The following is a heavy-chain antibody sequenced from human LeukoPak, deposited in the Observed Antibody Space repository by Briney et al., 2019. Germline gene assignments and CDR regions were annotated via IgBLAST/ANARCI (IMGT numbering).Heavy chain of an antibody. D-gene: IGHD2-2*01. CDR1: GGTFSSYA. V-gene: IGHV1-69*13. Sequence: ASVKVSCKASGGTFSSYAISWVRQAPGQGLEWMGGIIPIFGTANYAQKFQGRVTITADESTSTDYMELSSLRSEDTAVYYCARERARVGYCSSTSCYVDYWGQGTLVTVSS. J-gene: IGHJ4*02. CDR2: IIPIFGTA. CDR3: ARERARVGYCSSTSCYVDY.